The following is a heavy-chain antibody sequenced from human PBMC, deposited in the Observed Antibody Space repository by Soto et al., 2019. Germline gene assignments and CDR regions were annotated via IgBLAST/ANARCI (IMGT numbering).Heavy chain of an antibody. J-gene: IGHJ6*02. CDR2: IIPIFGTA. CDR1: GGTFSSYA. D-gene: IGHD5-18*01. CDR3: ARGTLDTDMVMPHYGMDV. Sequence: GASVKVSCKASGGTFSSYAISWVRQAPGQGLEWMGGIIPIFGTANYAQKFQGRVTITADESTSTAYMELSSLRSEDTAVYYCARGTLDTDMVMPHYGMDVWGQGTTVTVSS. V-gene: IGHV1-69*13.